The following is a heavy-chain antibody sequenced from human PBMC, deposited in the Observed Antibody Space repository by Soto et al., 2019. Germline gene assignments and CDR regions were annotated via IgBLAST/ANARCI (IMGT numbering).Heavy chain of an antibody. D-gene: IGHD3-10*01. CDR2: IDPSDSYT. CDR3: ASSVGSGSYSNWFDP. CDR1: GYSFTSYW. V-gene: IGHV5-10-1*01. J-gene: IGHJ5*02. Sequence: NGSGYSFTSYWISWVRQMPGKGLEWMGRIDPSDSYTNYSPSFQGHVTISADKSISTAYLQWSSLKASDTAMYYCASSVGSGSYSNWFDPWGQGTLVTVSS.